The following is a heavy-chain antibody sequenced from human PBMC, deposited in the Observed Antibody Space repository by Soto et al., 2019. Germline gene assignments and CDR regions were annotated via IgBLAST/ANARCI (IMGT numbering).Heavy chain of an antibody. D-gene: IGHD3-22*01. CDR3: ASPGGDSSGWGYFQH. CDR2: IIPIFGTA. Sequence: QVQLVQSGAEVKKPGSSGKVSCKASGGTFSSYAISWVRQAPGKGLEWMGGIIPIFGTANYAQKFQGRVTITADKSTSTAYMELSSLRSEDTAVYYCASPGGDSSGWGYFQHWGQGTLVTVSS. V-gene: IGHV1-69*06. J-gene: IGHJ1*01. CDR1: GGTFSSYA.